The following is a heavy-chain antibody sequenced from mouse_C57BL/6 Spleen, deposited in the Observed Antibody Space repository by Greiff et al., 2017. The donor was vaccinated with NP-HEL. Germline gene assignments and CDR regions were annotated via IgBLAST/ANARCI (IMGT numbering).Heavy chain of an antibody. CDR3: TRGDYDGHWYFDV. V-gene: IGHV1-5*01. Sequence: VQLQQSGTVLARPGASVKMSCKTSGYTFTSYWMHWVKQRPGPGLEWIGAIYPGNSDTSYNQKFKGKAKLTAVTSASTAYMELSSLTNEDSAVYYCTRGDYDGHWYFDVWGTGTTVTVSS. D-gene: IGHD2-4*01. CDR1: GYTFTSYW. CDR2: IYPGNSDT. J-gene: IGHJ1*03.